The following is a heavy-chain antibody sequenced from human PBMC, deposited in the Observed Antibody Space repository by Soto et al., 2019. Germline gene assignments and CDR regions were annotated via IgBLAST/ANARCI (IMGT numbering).Heavy chain of an antibody. Sequence: PGGSLRLSCAASGFTVSSNDMSWVRQAPGKGLEWVSVIYSGGSTYYADSVKGRFTISRDNSKNTLYLQMNSLRAEDTAVYYCARGMGSGYYTPYYYYGMDVWGQGITVTVSS. V-gene: IGHV3-53*01. CDR1: GFTVSSND. CDR3: ARGMGSGYYTPYYYYGMDV. D-gene: IGHD3-3*01. CDR2: IYSGGST. J-gene: IGHJ6*02.